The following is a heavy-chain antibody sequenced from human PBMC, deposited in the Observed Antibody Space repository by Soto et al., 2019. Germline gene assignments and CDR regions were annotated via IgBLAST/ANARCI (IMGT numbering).Heavy chain of an antibody. V-gene: IGHV1-3*01. CDR1: GYTFTSYA. CDR2: INAGNGNT. J-gene: IGHJ4*02. D-gene: IGHD6-19*01. Sequence: QVQLVQSGAEVKKPGASVKVSCKASGYTFTSYAMHWVRQAPGQRLEWMGWINAGNGNTKYSQKFQGRVTITRDTSASTPYKELSSLRSEDTAVYYCARVIGGWYYFDYWGQGTLVTVSS. CDR3: ARVIGGWYYFDY.